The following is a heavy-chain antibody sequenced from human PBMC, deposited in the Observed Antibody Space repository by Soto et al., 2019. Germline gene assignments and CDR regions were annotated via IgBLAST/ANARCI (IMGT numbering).Heavy chain of an antibody. CDR1: GGSISSGGYY. J-gene: IGHJ5*02. D-gene: IGHD3-10*01. V-gene: IGHV4-31*03. CDR2: IYYSGST. CDR3: ARLRYGSGSP. Sequence: SETLSLTCTVSGGSISSGGYYWSWIRQHPGKGLEWIGYIYYSGSTYYNPSLKSRVTISVDTSKNQFSLKLSSVTAADTAVYYCARLRYGSGSPWGQGTLVTVSS.